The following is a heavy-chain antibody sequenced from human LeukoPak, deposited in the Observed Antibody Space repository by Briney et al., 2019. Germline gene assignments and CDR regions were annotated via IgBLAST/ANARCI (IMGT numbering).Heavy chain of an antibody. CDR3: ARTIVGATRDYYYGMDV. CDR2: IGTAGDT. CDR1: GFTFSSCD. V-gene: IGHV3-13*01. Sequence: GGSLRLSCAASGFTFSSCDMHWVRQATGKGLEWVSAIGTAGDTYYPGSVKGRFTISRENAKNSLYLQMNSLRAGDTAVYYCARTIVGATRDYYYGMDVWGQGTTVTVSS. D-gene: IGHD1-26*01. J-gene: IGHJ6*02.